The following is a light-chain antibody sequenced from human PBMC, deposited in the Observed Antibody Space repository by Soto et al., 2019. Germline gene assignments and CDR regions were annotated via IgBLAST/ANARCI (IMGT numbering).Light chain of an antibody. CDR3: QEYSKLPLFT. V-gene: IGKV3-15*01. J-gene: IGKJ3*01. Sequence: EIVVTQSPGILSVSPGDRATLSCRASQSVSTNLAWYQQKPGQAPTLLIYAASTRATGIPARFTGSGSGTDFTLTISSLQAEDFAVYYCQEYSKLPLFTFGPGTRVDIK. CDR1: QSVSTN. CDR2: AAS.